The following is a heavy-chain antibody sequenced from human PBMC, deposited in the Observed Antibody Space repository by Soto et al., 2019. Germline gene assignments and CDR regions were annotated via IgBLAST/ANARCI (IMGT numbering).Heavy chain of an antibody. J-gene: IGHJ6*02. V-gene: IGHV3-30*18. CDR1: GFTFSSYG. D-gene: IGHD3-3*01. Sequence: GSLRLSCAASGFTFSSYGMHWVRQAPGKGLEWVAVISYDGSNKYYADSVKGRFTISRDNSKNTLYLQMNSLRAEDTAVYYCAKSVWATDYDFWSGSPLYGMDVWGQGTTVTVSS. CDR2: ISYDGSNK. CDR3: AKSVWATDYDFWSGSPLYGMDV.